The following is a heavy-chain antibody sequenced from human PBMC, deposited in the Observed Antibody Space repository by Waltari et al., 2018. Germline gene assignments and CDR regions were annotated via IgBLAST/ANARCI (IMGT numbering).Heavy chain of an antibody. Sequence: EVQLLESGGGLVQPGGSLRLSCAASGFSFCSYAMRWVGQAPGKGVEWLSAISGSGETTYYADSVRGRFTISRDNSKDTVFLQINSLRAEDTALYYCAKDPPQGTSGWYYWGQGTLVTVSS. D-gene: IGHD6-19*01. V-gene: IGHV3-23*01. CDR1: GFSFCSYA. CDR2: ISGSGETT. J-gene: IGHJ4*02. CDR3: AKDPPQGTSGWYY.